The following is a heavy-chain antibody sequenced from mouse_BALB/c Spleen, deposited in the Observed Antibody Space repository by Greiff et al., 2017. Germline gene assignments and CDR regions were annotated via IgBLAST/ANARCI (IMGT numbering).Heavy chain of an antibody. J-gene: IGHJ2*01. CDR2: IYPSDSYT. V-gene: IGHV1-69*02. CDR3: TRELEDY. D-gene: IGHD4-1*01. CDR1: GYTFTSYW. Sequence: VQLQQPGAELVRPGASVKLSCKASGYTFTSYWINWVKQRPGQGLEWIGNIYPSDSYTNYNQTFKDKATLTVDKSSSTAYMQLSSPTSEDSAVYYCTRELEDYWGQGTTLTVSS.